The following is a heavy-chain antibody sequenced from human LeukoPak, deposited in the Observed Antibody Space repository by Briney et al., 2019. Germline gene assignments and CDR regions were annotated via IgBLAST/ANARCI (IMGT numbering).Heavy chain of an antibody. CDR1: GFTFSSYW. CDR2: IKQDGSEK. Sequence: GGSLRLSCAASGFTFSSYWMSWVRQAPGKGLEWVANIKQDGSEKYYVDSVKGRFTISRDNAKNSLYLQMNSLRAEDTAVYYCARKTGYSSGWYGNWFDPWGQGTLVTVSS. V-gene: IGHV3-7*01. J-gene: IGHJ5*02. CDR3: ARKTGYSSGWYGNWFDP. D-gene: IGHD6-19*01.